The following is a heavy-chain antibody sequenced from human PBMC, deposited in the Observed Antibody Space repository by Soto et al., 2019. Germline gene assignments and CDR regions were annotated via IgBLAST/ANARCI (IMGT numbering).Heavy chain of an antibody. V-gene: IGHV4-59*01. CDR3: AREIRDIVVVPVNAFDI. CDR2: IYYSGST. Sequence: QVQLQESGPGLVKPSETLSLTCTVSGGSISSYYWSWIRQPPGKGLEWIGYIYYSGSTNYNPSLKSRVTISVDTSKNQFSLKLSSVTAADTAVYHCAREIRDIVVVPVNAFDIWGQGTMVTVSS. CDR1: GGSISSYY. D-gene: IGHD2-2*01. J-gene: IGHJ3*02.